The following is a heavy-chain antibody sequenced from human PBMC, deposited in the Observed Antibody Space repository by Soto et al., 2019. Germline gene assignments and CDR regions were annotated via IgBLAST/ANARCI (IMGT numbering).Heavy chain of an antibody. CDR3: ARAYDYADPRDAFDN. J-gene: IGHJ3*02. D-gene: IGHD4-17*01. Sequence: XETLSLTCTVSGGSISSSSYYWGWIRQSPGKGLEWIGKIKHSGSTFHNPSLKSRVTISLDTSKNQISLKLSSVTAADTAVYYCARAYDYADPRDAFDNWGQGTVVTVSS. V-gene: IGHV4-39*07. CDR2: IKHSGST. CDR1: GGSISSSSYY.